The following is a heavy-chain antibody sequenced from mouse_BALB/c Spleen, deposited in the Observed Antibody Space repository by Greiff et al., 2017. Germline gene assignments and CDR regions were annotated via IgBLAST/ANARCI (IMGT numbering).Heavy chain of an antibody. Sequence: VKLVESGPGLVAPSQSLSITCTVSGFSLTSYGVHWVRQPPGKGLEWLGVIWAGGSTNYNSALMSRLSISKDNSKSQVFLKMNSLQTDDTARYYCARNYYGSSYWYFDVWGAGTTVTVSS. CDR3: ARNYYGSSYWYFDV. D-gene: IGHD1-1*01. CDR2: IWAGGST. CDR1: GFSLTSYG. V-gene: IGHV2-9*02. J-gene: IGHJ1*01.